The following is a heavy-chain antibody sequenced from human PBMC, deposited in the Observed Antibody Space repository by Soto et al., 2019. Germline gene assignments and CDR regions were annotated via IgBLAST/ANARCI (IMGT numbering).Heavy chain of an antibody. V-gene: IGHV3-30-3*01. CDR2: ISYDGSNK. D-gene: IGHD1-26*01. CDR1: GFTFSSYA. CDR3: AREGGRSYYFDY. Sequence: QVQLVESGGGVVQPGRSLRLSCAASGFTFSSYAMHWVRQAPGKGLEWVAVISYDGSNKYYADSVKGRFTISRDNAKNSLYLQMNSLRAEDTAVYYCAREGGRSYYFDYWGQGTLVTVSS. J-gene: IGHJ4*02.